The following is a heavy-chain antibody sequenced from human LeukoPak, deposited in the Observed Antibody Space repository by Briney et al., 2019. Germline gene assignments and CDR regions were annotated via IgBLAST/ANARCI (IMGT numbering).Heavy chain of an antibody. V-gene: IGHV3-74*01. J-gene: IGHJ4*02. Sequence: GGSLRLSCAASGFTFSRYWMHWVRQAPGKGLVWVSRINSDAGSTNYADSVKGRFTISRDNAKNTLYLQRNSLRAEDTAVYYCARDYYTSGSPNDYWGQGTLVTVSS. CDR1: GFTFSRYW. CDR2: INSDAGST. D-gene: IGHD3-10*01. CDR3: ARDYYTSGSPNDY.